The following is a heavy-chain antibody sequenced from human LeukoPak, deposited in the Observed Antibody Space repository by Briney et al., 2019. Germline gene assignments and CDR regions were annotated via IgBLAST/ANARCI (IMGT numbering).Heavy chain of an antibody. CDR2: IYSGGST. D-gene: IGHD1-26*01. CDR3: ARGELQYYYYMDV. V-gene: IGHV3-66*02. CDR1: GFTVSSNY. J-gene: IGHJ6*03. Sequence: GGSLRLSCAASGFTVSSNYMSWVRQAPGKGLEWVSVIYSGGSTYYADSVKGRSTISRDNSKNTLYLQMNSLRAEDTAVYYCARGELQYYYYMDVWGKGTTVTVSS.